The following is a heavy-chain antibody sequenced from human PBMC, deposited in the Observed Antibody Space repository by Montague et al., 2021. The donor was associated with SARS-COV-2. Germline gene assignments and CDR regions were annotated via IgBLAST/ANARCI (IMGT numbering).Heavy chain of an antibody. V-gene: IGHV4-4*07. Sequence: SETLSLSCAVSGASISGYYWSWFRQSAGKGLEWIGRLYNSGSSCYNPSLKSRVTISVDTSKTQFSLKLSSLTAADTAVYYCVRDQGRSTWNYPDYWGQGTLVAVSS. CDR1: GASISGYY. CDR2: LYNSGSS. CDR3: VRDQGRSTWNYPDY. D-gene: IGHD1-20*01. J-gene: IGHJ4*02.